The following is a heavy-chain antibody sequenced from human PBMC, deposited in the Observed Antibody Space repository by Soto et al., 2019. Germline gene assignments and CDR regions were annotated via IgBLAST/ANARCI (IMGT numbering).Heavy chain of an antibody. J-gene: IGHJ6*02. Sequence: ALVKVSCKASGYTFTSYYMHWVRQAPGQGLEWMGITNPSGGSTSYAQKFQGRVTMTRDTSTSTVYMELSSLRSEDTAVYYCARGRGFRPSYCSSTSCRYYYYYYGMDVWGQGTTVTVSS. CDR1: GYTFTSYY. D-gene: IGHD2-2*01. CDR2: TNPSGGST. V-gene: IGHV1-46*01. CDR3: ARGRGFRPSYCSSTSCRYYYYYYGMDV.